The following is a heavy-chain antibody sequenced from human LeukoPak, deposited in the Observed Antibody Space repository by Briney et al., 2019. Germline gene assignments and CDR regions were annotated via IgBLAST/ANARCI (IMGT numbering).Heavy chain of an antibody. V-gene: IGHV4-30-4*08. Sequence: PSETLSLTCSVSGGSISSGDYYWGWIRQPPGKGLEWIEYIYYSGSTYYSPSLKSRVTISVDTSKNQFSLKLSSVTAADTAVYYCARTHSDYEYYFDYWGQGTLVTVSS. J-gene: IGHJ4*02. CDR3: ARTHSDYEYYFDY. CDR2: IYYSGST. CDR1: GGSISSGDYY. D-gene: IGHD5-12*01.